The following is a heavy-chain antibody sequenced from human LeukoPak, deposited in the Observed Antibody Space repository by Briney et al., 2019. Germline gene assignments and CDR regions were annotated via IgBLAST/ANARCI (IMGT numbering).Heavy chain of an antibody. CDR2: INTHETST. D-gene: IGHD6-6*01. J-gene: IGHJ4*02. CDR1: GFTFSCYA. V-gene: IGHV3-74*01. CDR3: IRRSRVAARPLNDY. Sequence: GGSLRLSCAASGFTFSCYAMSWVRQAPGKGLEWVSRINTHETSTGYADSVKGRFTISGDNAENTIYLQMNRLRVEDTAVYYCIRRSRVAARPLNDYWGQGTLVTVSS.